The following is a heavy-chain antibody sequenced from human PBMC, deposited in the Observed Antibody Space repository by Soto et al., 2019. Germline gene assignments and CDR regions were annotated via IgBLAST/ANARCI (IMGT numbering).Heavy chain of an antibody. CDR1: GYTFTSYG. V-gene: IGHV1-3*01. CDR2: INAGNGNT. CDR3: ARDCIAAAGTGDY. D-gene: IGHD6-13*01. Sequence: LVKFSCKASGYTFTSYGISRVRQAPGQRLEWMGWINAGNGNTKYSQKFQGRVTITRDTSASTAYMELSSLRSEDTAVYYCARDCIAAAGTGDYWGQGTLVSVSS. J-gene: IGHJ4*02.